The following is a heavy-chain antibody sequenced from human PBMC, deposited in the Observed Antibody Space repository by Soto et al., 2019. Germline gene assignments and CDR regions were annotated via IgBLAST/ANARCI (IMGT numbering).Heavy chain of an antibody. CDR2: INAGNGNT. CDR3: ASSRCLLSCAFYYYGMDV. Sequence: ASVKVSCKASGYTFTSYAMHWVRQAPGQRLEWMGWINAGNGNTKYSQKFQGRVTITRDTSASTAYMELSSLRSEDTAVYYCASSRCLLSCAFYYYGMDVWGQGTTVTVSS. V-gene: IGHV1-3*01. CDR1: GYTFTSYA. J-gene: IGHJ6*02. D-gene: IGHD1-26*01.